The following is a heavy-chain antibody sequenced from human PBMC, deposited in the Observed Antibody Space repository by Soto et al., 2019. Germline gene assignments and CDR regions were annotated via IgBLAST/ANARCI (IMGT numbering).Heavy chain of an antibody. CDR1: GFSFDDAH. CDR2: INYDATEK. CDR3: AWGKGWLRFTSPSH. V-gene: IGHV3-7*03. Sequence: EVQLVESGGGLVQPGGSLRLSCATSGFSFDDAHMTWVRLAPGEGLEWVANINYDATEKEYVDSVRGRFTISRDNTQRSVFLQMNSLRAEDTAVYYCAWGKGWLRFTSPSHWGQGTLVTVSS. J-gene: IGHJ4*02. D-gene: IGHD5-12*01.